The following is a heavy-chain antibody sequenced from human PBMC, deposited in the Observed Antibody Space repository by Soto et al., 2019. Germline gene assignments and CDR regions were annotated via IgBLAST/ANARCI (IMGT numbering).Heavy chain of an antibody. Sequence: QVQLVESGGGVVQPGRSLRLSCAASGFTFSSYGMHWVRQAPGKGLEWGAVISYDGSNKYYADSVKGRFTISRDNSKTTLYLQMNSLRAVDSAVYYCAKGGYYDLFFQDAFDIWGLGTMVTVSS. CDR2: ISYDGSNK. D-gene: IGHD3-9*01. CDR1: GFTFSSYG. J-gene: IGHJ3*02. CDR3: AKGGYYDLFFQDAFDI. V-gene: IGHV3-30*18.